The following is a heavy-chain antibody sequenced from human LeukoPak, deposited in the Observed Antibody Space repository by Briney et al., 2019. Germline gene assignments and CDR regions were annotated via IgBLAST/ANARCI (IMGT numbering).Heavy chain of an antibody. V-gene: IGHV1-3*01. Sequence: ASVKVSCKASGYTFTSYAMHWVRQAPGQRLERMGWINAGNGNTKYSQKFQGRVTITRDTSASTAYMELSSLRSEDTAVYYCARDYRVLRYFDWSPLYGMDVWGQGTTVTVSS. CDR2: INAGNGNT. CDR1: GYTFTSYA. D-gene: IGHD3-9*01. J-gene: IGHJ6*02. CDR3: ARDYRVLRYFDWSPLYGMDV.